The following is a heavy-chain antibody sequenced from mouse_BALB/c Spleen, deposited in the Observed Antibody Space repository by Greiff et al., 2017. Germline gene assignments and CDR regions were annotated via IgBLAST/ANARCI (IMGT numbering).Heavy chain of an antibody. V-gene: IGHV2-9-2*01. CDR2: IWTGGGT. D-gene: IGHD1-1*01. CDR1: GFSLTSYD. CDR3: VRDQPYYYGSSSFAY. J-gene: IGHJ3*01. Sequence: VQLQQSGPGLVAPSQSLSITCTVSGFSLTSYDISWIRQPPGKGLEWLGVIWTGGGTNYNSAFMSRLSISKDNSKSQVFLKMNSLQTDDTAIYYCVRDQPYYYGSSSFAYWGQGTLVTVSA.